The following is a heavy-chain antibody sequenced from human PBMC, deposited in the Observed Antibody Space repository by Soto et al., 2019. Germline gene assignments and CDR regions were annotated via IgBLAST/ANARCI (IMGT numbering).Heavy chain of an antibody. J-gene: IGHJ3*02. Sequence: SVKVSCKASGCTFSSYAISWVRQAPGQGLEWMGGIIPIFGTANYAQKFQGRVTITADESTSTAYMELSSLRSEDTAVYYCARDRGDYYDSSGYYYSDAFDIWGQGTMVTVSS. CDR3: ARDRGDYYDSSGYYYSDAFDI. CDR2: IIPIFGTA. D-gene: IGHD3-22*01. V-gene: IGHV1-69*13. CDR1: GCTFSSYA.